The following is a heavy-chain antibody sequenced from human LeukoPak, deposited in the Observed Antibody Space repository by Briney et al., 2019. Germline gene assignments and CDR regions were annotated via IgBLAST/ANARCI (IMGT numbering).Heavy chain of an antibody. D-gene: IGHD6-6*01. J-gene: IGHJ6*02. V-gene: IGHV4-59*08. Sequence: SETLSLTCTVSGGSISSYYWSWIRQPPGKGLEWIGYIYYSGSTNYNPSLKSRVTISVDTSKNQFSLKLSSVTAADTAVYYCARHFLAARPGGSWFYYGMDVWGQGTTVTVSS. CDR2: IYYSGST. CDR1: GGSISSYY. CDR3: ARHFLAARPGGSWFYYGMDV.